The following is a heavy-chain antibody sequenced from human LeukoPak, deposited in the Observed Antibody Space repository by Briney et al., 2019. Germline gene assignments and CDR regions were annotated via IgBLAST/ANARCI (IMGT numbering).Heavy chain of an antibody. D-gene: IGHD2-2*01. V-gene: IGHV3-23*01. CDR3: ARDGSWGDYQFYFYMDV. J-gene: IGHJ6*03. Sequence: GGSLRLSCEASGFTFGSFAMSWVRQAPGKGLEWLSGISASGYYIYYADSVKGRFTISRDNSKNALYIEMNSLRAEDTAVYYCARDGSWGDYQFYFYMDVWGKGTTVTVSS. CDR1: GFTFGSFA. CDR2: ISASGYYI.